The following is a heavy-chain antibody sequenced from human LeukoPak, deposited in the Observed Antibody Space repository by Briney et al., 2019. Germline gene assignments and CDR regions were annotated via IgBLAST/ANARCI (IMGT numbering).Heavy chain of an antibody. J-gene: IGHJ4*02. V-gene: IGHV3-48*01. CDR2: ISSSSSTI. Sequence: GGSLRLSCAASGFTFSSYSMNWVRQAPGKGLEWVSSISSSSSTIYYADSVKGRFTISRDNAKNSLYLQMNSLRAEDTAVYYCARASEVIDYFDYWGQGTLVTVSS. CDR1: GFTFSSYS. D-gene: IGHD3-16*02. CDR3: ARASEVIDYFDY.